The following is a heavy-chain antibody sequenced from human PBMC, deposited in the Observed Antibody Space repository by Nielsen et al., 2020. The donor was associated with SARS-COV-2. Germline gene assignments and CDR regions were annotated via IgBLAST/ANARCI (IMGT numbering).Heavy chain of an antibody. J-gene: IGHJ4*02. CDR1: GYTFTNYG. V-gene: IGHV1-18*01. D-gene: IGHD3-9*01. CDR3: AREPAFYDILTGSYFDH. Sequence: ASVKVSCKASGYTFTNYGISWVRQAPGQGLEWMGWISAYNANTNYAQKLQDRVSMTTDTSTSTAYMELRSLRSDDTAVYYCAREPAFYDILTGSYFDHWGQGTLITVSS. CDR2: ISAYNANT.